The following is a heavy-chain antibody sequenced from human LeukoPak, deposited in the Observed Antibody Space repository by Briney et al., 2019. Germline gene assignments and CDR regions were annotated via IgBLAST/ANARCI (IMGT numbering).Heavy chain of an antibody. Sequence: PSETLSLTCAVSGYSISSDYYWGWIRQPPGKGLEWIGNIYHSGSTYYSPSLKSRVTISVDTSKNQFSLKLSSVTAADTAVYYCARPDCSSTSCYGGYNWFDPWGQGTLVTVSS. V-gene: IGHV4-38-2*01. CDR1: GYSISSDYY. CDR2: IYHSGST. CDR3: ARPDCSSTSCYGGYNWFDP. D-gene: IGHD2-2*01. J-gene: IGHJ5*02.